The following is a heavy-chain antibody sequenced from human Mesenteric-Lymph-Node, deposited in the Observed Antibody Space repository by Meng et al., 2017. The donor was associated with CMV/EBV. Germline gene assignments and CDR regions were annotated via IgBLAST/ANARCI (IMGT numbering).Heavy chain of an antibody. Sequence: SGGTFSSYAISCVRQAPGQGLEWMGGIIPIFGTANYAQKFQGRVTITADKSTSTAYMELSSLRSEDTAVYYCARASPWGSTGGPFDYWGQGTLVTVSS. V-gene: IGHV1-69*06. CDR3: ARASPWGSTGGPFDY. D-gene: IGHD1-14*01. CDR1: GGTFSSYA. CDR2: IIPIFGTA. J-gene: IGHJ4*02.